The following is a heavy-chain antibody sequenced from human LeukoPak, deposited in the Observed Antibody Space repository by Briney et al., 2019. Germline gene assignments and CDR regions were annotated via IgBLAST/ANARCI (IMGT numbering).Heavy chain of an antibody. D-gene: IGHD6-6*01. Sequence: QPGGSLRLSCAASGFTVSSNYMTWVRQAPGKGLEWVSVIYSGGSTYYADSVKGRFTISRDNSKNTLYLQMSNLRAEDTAVYYCARDSSSVTTDYWGQGTLVTVSS. V-gene: IGHV3-53*01. CDR2: IYSGGST. CDR3: ARDSSSVTTDY. J-gene: IGHJ4*02. CDR1: GFTVSSNY.